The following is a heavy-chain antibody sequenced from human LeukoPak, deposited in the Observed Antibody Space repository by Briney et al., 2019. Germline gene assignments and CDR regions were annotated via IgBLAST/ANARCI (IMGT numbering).Heavy chain of an antibody. CDR3: ARATFDGSSGKYYYYYYYMDV. CDR2: ISAFNGNT. V-gene: IGHV1-18*01. Sequence: ASVKVSCKASGYTFTSYGISWVRQAPGQGLEWMGWISAFNGNTNYAQKLQGRVTMTTDTSTSTAYMELRSLRSDDTAVYYCARATFDGSSGKYYYYYYYMDVWGKGTTVTVSS. CDR1: GYTFTSYG. D-gene: IGHD6-6*01. J-gene: IGHJ6*03.